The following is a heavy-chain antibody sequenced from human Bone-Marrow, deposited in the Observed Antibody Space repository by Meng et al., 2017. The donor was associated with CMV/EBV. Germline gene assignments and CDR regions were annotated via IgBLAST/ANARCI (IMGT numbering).Heavy chain of an antibody. D-gene: IGHD3-3*01. V-gene: IGHV4-59*01. CDR3: ARGTRPRYYDFWSGYYSGGYYYGIYF. J-gene: IGHJ6*02. Sequence: SETLSLTCTVSGGSIRSYYWSWIQQPPGMGLAWSGYITYGGRANYNPSLKSRVTISVDTSKNDFSLKLSSVTAADTAVYYCARGTRPRYYDFWSGYYSGGYYYGIYFWGQGTTVTFSS. CDR1: GGSIRSYY. CDR2: ITYGGRA.